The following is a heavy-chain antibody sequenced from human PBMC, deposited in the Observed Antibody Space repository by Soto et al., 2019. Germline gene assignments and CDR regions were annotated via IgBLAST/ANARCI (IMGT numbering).Heavy chain of an antibody. CDR3: ARDQATMVRGVRYFDY. Sequence: QVQLVQSGAEVKKPGSSVKVSCKASGGTFSSYANSWARQAPGQGLEWKGGIIPIFGTANYAQKFQGRVTITADKSTSTAYMELSSLRSEDTAVYYCARDQATMVRGVRYFDYWGQGTLVTVSS. CDR2: IIPIFGTA. D-gene: IGHD3-10*01. J-gene: IGHJ4*02. V-gene: IGHV1-69*06. CDR1: GGTFSSYA.